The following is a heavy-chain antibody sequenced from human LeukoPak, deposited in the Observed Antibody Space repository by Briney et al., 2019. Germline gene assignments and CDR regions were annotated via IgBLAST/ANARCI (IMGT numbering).Heavy chain of an antibody. Sequence: ASVKVSCKVSGYTLTELSMHWVRQAPGKGLEWMGGFDPEDGETIYAQKFQGRVTMTEDTSTDTAYMELSSLRSEDTAVYYCATSLHSSSPRYDAFDTWGQGTMVTVSS. CDR1: GYTLTELS. D-gene: IGHD6-6*01. V-gene: IGHV1-24*01. CDR3: ATSLHSSSPRYDAFDT. J-gene: IGHJ3*02. CDR2: FDPEDGET.